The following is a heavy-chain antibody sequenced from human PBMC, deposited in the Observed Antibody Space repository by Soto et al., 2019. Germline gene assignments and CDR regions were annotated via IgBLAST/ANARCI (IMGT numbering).Heavy chain of an antibody. V-gene: IGHV3-30-3*01. CDR3: ARDPVLSYDSSGYYSTYYYYGMDV. Sequence: GGSLRLSCAASGFTFSSYAMHWVRQAPGKGLEWVAVISYDGSNKYYADSVKGRFTISRENSKNTLYLQMNSLRAEDTAVYYCARDPVLSYDSSGYYSTYYYYGMDVWGQGTTVTVSS. CDR1: GFTFSSYA. J-gene: IGHJ6*02. CDR2: ISYDGSNK. D-gene: IGHD3-22*01.